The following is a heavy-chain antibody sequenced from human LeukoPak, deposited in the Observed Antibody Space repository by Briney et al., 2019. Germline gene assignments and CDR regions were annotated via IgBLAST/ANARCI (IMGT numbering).Heavy chain of an antibody. CDR3: AHLVWEYVGGLDV. Sequence: PGGSLRLSCVASGFIFKSYGMNWVRQAPGKGLEWVSGIYTNGRTRYADSVNGRFTISRDNSKNTLFLQMHSLRVEDTAVYYCAHLVWEYVGGLDVWGQGTTVTVSS. V-gene: IGHV3-23*05. J-gene: IGHJ6*02. D-gene: IGHD1-26*01. CDR2: IYTNGRT. CDR1: GFIFKSYG.